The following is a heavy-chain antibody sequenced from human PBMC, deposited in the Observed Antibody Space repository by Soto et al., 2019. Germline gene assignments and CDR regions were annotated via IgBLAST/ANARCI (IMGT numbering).Heavy chain of an antibody. J-gene: IGHJ4*02. V-gene: IGHV2-5*01. Sequence: SGPTLVNPTQTLTLTCTFSGFSLSTSGVGVGWIRQPPGKALEWLALIYWNDDKRYSPSLKSRLTITKDTSKNQVVLTMTNMDPVDTATYYYAHSPSITIFGVVITPYYFDYWGQGTLDTVSS. CDR2: IYWNDDK. CDR1: GFSLSTSGVG. D-gene: IGHD3-3*01. CDR3: AHSPSITIFGVVITPYYFDY.